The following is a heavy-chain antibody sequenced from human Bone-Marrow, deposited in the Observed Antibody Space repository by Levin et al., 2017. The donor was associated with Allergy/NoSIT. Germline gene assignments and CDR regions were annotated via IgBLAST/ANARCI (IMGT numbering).Heavy chain of an antibody. CDR3: ARDGGYCSGGSCYVLYYFDY. CDR1: GFTFSDYY. J-gene: IGHJ4*02. D-gene: IGHD2-15*01. Sequence: LSLTCAASGFTFSDYYMSWIRQAPGKGLEWVSYISSSGSTIYYADSVKGRFTISRDNAKNSLYLQMNSLRAEDTAVYYCARDGGYCSGGSCYVLYYFDYWGQGTLVTVSS. CDR2: ISSSGSTI. V-gene: IGHV3-11*01.